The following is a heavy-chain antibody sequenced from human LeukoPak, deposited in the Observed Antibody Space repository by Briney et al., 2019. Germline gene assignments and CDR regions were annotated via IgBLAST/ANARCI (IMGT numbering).Heavy chain of an antibody. CDR2: INPNNGVT. CDR1: GYTFTGYF. J-gene: IGHJ5*02. D-gene: IGHD6-19*01. CDR3: ASSSGWYGSWFDP. Sequence: ASVTVSCKASGYTFTGYFMHWVRQAPGQGLEWMGWINPNNGVTKYAQKFQGRVTMTRDTSISTGYMELSRLTSDDTAVYYCASSSGWYGSWFDPWGQGTLVTVSS. V-gene: IGHV1-2*02.